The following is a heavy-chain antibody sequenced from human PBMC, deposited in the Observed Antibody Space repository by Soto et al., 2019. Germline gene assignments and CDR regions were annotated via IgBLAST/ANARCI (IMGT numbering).Heavy chain of an antibody. CDR2: ISSSGSTI. Sequence: PGGSLRLSCAASGFTFSSYEMNWVRQAPGKGLEWVSYISSSGSTIYYADSVKGRFTISRDNAKNTLYLQMNSLRAEDTAVYYCVRDYDSSGYNSDYWGQGTPVTVSS. CDR1: GFTFSSYE. CDR3: VRDYDSSGYNSDY. D-gene: IGHD3-22*01. J-gene: IGHJ4*02. V-gene: IGHV3-48*03.